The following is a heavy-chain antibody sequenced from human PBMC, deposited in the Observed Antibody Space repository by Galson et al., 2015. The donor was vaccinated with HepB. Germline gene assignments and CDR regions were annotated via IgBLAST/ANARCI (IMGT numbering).Heavy chain of an antibody. J-gene: IGHJ3*02. V-gene: IGHV3-30-3*01. D-gene: IGHD3-9*01. CDR3: ARDPRSGILTGYYRLGAFDI. CDR2: ISYDGSNK. CDR1: GFTLSSYA. Sequence: SLRLPCAASGFTLSSYAMHWVRQAPGKGLEWVAVISYDGSNKYYADSVKGRFTISRDNSKNTLYLQMNSLRAEETAVYYCARDPRSGILTGYYRLGAFDIWGQGTMVTVSS.